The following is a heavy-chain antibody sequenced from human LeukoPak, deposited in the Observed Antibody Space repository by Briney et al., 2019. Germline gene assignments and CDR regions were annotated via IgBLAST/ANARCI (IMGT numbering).Heavy chain of an antibody. V-gene: IGHV4-34*01. CDR1: GGSFSDPY. CDR2: INYGGST. Sequence: PSETLSLTCAVYGGSFSDPYWNWIRQSPGKGLEWIGEINYGGSTNYNPSLKSRVTISVDTSKNQFSLKLSSVTAADTAVYYCARGRDDYGGNGGRGGYYFDYWGQGTLVTVSS. CDR3: ARGRDDYGGNGGRGGYYFDY. J-gene: IGHJ4*02. D-gene: IGHD4-23*01.